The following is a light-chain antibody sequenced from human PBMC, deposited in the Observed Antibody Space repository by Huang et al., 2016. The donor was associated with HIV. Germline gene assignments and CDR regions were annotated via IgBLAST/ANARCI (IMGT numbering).Light chain of an antibody. CDR2: TTS. J-gene: IGKJ2*01. CDR1: QSISTY. V-gene: IGKV1-39*01. Sequence: DIQMTQSPSSLSASIGDRVTITCRASQSISTYLNWYQQKPGKAPKLLIHTTSSLQSGVPSRVSGSGSGTDFTLTITSLQPEDFATYYCHQTFATLVTFGQGTKVEMK. CDR3: HQTFATLVT.